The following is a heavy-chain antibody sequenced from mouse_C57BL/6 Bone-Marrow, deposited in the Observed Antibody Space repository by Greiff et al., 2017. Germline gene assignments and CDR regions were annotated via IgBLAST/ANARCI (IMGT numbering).Heavy chain of an antibody. D-gene: IGHD2-5*01. V-gene: IGHV1-81*01. Sequence: QVQLKESGAELARPGASVKLSCKASGYTFTSYGISWVKQRTGQGLEWIGEIYPRSGNTYYNEKFKGKATLTADKSSSTAYMELRSLTSEDSAVYFCARSPYSNYDCYAMDDWGQGTSVTVAS. CDR2: IYPRSGNT. CDR3: ARSPYSNYDCYAMDD. CDR1: GYTFTSYG. J-gene: IGHJ4*01.